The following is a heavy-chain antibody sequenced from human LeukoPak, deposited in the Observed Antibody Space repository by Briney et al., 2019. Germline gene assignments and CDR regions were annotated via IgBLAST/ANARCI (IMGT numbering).Heavy chain of an antibody. V-gene: IGHV4-39*01. CDR2: IYYSGST. CDR3: ARLPASEFDFFDY. J-gene: IGHJ4*02. D-gene: IGHD1-14*01. CDR1: GGSISSSSYY. Sequence: SETLSLTCTVCGGSISSSSYYWGWIRQPPGKGLEWIGSIYYSGSTYYNPSLKSRVTISVDTSKNQFSLKLSSVTAADTAVYHCARLPASEFDFFDYWGQGTLVTVSS.